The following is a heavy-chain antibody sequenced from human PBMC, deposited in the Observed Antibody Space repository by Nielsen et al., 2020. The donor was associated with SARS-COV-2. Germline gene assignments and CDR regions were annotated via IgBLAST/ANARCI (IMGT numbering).Heavy chain of an antibody. CDR3: ASYDFWSGGYYYGMDV. CDR2: MNPNSGNT. CDR1: GYTFTSYD. V-gene: IGHV1-8*01. D-gene: IGHD3-3*01. Sequence: ASVKVSCKASGYTFTSYDINWVRQATGQGLEWMGWMNPNSGNTGYAQKFQGRVTMTRDTSISTAYMELSRLRSDDTAVYYCASYDFWSGGYYYGMDVWGQGTTVTVSS. J-gene: IGHJ6*02.